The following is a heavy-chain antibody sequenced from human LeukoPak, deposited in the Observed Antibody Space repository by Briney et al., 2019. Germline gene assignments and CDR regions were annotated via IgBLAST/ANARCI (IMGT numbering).Heavy chain of an antibody. CDR2: IIPIFGTA. Sequence: SVKVSCKASGGTFSSYAISWVRQAPGQGLEWMGGIIPIFGTANYAQKFQGRVTITADESTSTAYMELSSLRPEDTAVYYCARLRLSYYYDSSGYKATDYWGQGTLVTVSS. V-gene: IGHV1-69*13. CDR3: ARLRLSYYYDSSGYKATDY. J-gene: IGHJ4*02. D-gene: IGHD3-22*01. CDR1: GGTFSSYA.